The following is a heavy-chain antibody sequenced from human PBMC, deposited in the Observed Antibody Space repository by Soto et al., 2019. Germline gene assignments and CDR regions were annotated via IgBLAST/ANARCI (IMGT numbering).Heavy chain of an antibody. CDR2: IYYSGST. CDR3: ASSQGSGDGDSGYDYFDY. Sequence: SETLSLTCTVSGGSISSGDYYWSWIRQPPGKGLEWIGYIYYSGSTYYNPSLKSRVTISVHTSKNQFSLKLSSVTAADTAVYYCASSQGSGDGDSGYDYFDYWGQGTLVTVSS. D-gene: IGHD5-12*01. J-gene: IGHJ4*02. V-gene: IGHV4-30-4*01. CDR1: GGSISSGDYY.